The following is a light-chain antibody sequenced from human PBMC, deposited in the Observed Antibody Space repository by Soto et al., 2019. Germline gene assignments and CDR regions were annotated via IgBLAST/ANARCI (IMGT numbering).Light chain of an antibody. CDR1: QSVSNRY. V-gene: IGKV3-20*01. Sequence: EIVLTQSPGTLSLSPGERATLSCRASQSVSNRYLAWYRQKPGQAPRLLIYGASSRATGIPDRFSGSGSGTDFTLTISRLEPEDFAVYYCQQYGSSSWTFGQGTKVEI. CDR3: QQYGSSSWT. J-gene: IGKJ1*01. CDR2: GAS.